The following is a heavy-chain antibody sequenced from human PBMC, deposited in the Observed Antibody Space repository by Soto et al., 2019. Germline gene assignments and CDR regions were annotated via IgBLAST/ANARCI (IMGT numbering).Heavy chain of an antibody. Sequence: EVQLVESGGGLVQPGGSLRLSCAASGFTFSSYSMNWVRQAPGKGLEWVSYISSSSSTIYYADSVKGRFTISRGNAKNSLYLQMNSLRAEDTAVYYCARDPPYCSGGSCYVDYWGQGTLVTVSS. J-gene: IGHJ4*02. CDR2: ISSSSSTI. CDR1: GFTFSSYS. D-gene: IGHD2-15*01. CDR3: ARDPPYCSGGSCYVDY. V-gene: IGHV3-48*01.